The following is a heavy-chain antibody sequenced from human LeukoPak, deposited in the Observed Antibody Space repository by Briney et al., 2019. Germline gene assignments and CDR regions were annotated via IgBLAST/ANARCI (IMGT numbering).Heavy chain of an antibody. CDR2: ITPYNGNT. D-gene: IGHD3-22*01. CDR3: ARRGVYYYDSSGRANYYFDY. CDR1: GYTFINYG. V-gene: IGHV1-18*01. J-gene: IGHJ4*02. Sequence: ASVKVSCKASGYTFINYGINWVRQAPGQGLEWVGWITPYNGNTNYAQKVQGRATMTTDTSTSTAYMELRSLRPDDTAMYYCARRGVYYYDSSGRANYYFDYWGQGTLVTVSS.